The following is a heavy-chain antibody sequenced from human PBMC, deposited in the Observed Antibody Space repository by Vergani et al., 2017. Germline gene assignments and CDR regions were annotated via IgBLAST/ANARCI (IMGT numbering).Heavy chain of an antibody. CDR1: GYTFTSYD. D-gene: IGHD6-6*01. CDR3: ARGLSSIAARPIYYYYYMDV. V-gene: IGHV1-8*01. CDR2: MNPNSGNT. J-gene: IGHJ6*03. Sequence: QVPLVQSGAAVKKPGASVKVSCKASGYTFTSYDINWVRQATGQGLEWMGWMNPNSGNTGYAQKFQGRVTMTRNTSISTAYMELSSLRSEDTAVYYCARGLSSIAARPIYYYYYMDVWGKGTTVTVSS.